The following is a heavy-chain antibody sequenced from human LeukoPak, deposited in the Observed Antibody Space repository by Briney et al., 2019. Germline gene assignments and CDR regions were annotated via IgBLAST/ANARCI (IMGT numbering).Heavy chain of an antibody. Sequence: GGSLRLSCAVSGITLSNYGMTWVRQAPGKGLERVAGISDTGGRPNYADSAKGQFTISRDNPKNTLYLQMNSLRAEDTAVYFCAKRGVVIRVILVGFHKEAYYFDSWGQGALVTVSS. CDR3: AKRGVVIRVILVGFHKEAYYFDS. CDR2: ISDTGGRP. V-gene: IGHV3-23*01. D-gene: IGHD3-22*01. J-gene: IGHJ4*02. CDR1: GITLSNYG.